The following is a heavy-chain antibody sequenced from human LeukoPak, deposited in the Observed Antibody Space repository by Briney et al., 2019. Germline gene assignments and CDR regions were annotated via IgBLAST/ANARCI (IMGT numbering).Heavy chain of an antibody. Sequence: SETLSLTCSVSSDSISGYHWNWVRQSVGKGLQWIGRVYVSERSYYNPSLKSRVTMSLDTSKNQFSLNLSSVTAADTAVYYCARDRSGYYRDSSSGFYPRGYYFDYWGQGTLVTVSS. CDR1: SDSISGYH. CDR3: ARDRSGYYRDSSSGFYPRGYYFDY. D-gene: IGHD3-22*01. J-gene: IGHJ4*02. CDR2: VYVSERS. V-gene: IGHV4-4*07.